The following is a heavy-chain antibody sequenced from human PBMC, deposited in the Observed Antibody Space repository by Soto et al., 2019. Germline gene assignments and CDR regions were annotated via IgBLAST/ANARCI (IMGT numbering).Heavy chain of an antibody. CDR1: GYTFTGYY. Sequence: GASVKVSCKASGYTFTGYYMHWVRQAPGQGLEWMGWINPNSGGTNYAQKFQGRVTMTRDTSISTAYMELSRLRSDDTAVYYCAVRPATRYSYYDFDFWGQGAQVTVSS. J-gene: IGHJ5*01. CDR2: INPNSGGT. D-gene: IGHD2-15*01. V-gene: IGHV1-2*02. CDR3: AVRPATRYSYYDFDF.